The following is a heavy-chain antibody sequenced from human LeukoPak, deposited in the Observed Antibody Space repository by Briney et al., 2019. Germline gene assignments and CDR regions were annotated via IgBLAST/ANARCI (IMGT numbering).Heavy chain of an antibody. J-gene: IGHJ4*02. CDR2: IYYSGTT. V-gene: IGHV4-39*07. Sequence: SETLSLTCTVSGGSFNDYYWGWIRQPPGKGLEWIGRIYYSGTTFYNPSLKNRVTISMDTSKSQFSLMLSSVTAADTAVYYCTRDRGHGSQDYWGQGTLVTVS. D-gene: IGHD1-26*01. CDR1: GGSFNDYY. CDR3: TRDRGHGSQDY.